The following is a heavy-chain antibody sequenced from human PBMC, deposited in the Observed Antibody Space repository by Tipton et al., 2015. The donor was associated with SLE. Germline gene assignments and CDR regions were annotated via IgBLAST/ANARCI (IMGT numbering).Heavy chain of an antibody. J-gene: IGHJ2*01. Sequence: TLSLTCTVSGDSISSYYWNWIRQPPGKGLEWIGYIHHSGITYYNPSLKSRVTLSVDASKNQLSLNLRSVTAADTDVYYCARAFPRIPTAGRVDLWGRGTLVAFSP. D-gene: IGHD6-13*01. CDR3: ARAFPRIPTAGRVDL. CDR2: IHHSGIT. CDR1: GDSISSYY. V-gene: IGHV4-59*01.